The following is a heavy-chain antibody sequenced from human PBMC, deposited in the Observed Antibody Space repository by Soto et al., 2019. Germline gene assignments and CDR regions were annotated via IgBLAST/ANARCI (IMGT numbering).Heavy chain of an antibody. CDR1: GFTFSSYD. Sequence: GGSLRLSCAASGFTFSSYDMHWVRQATGKGLEWVSAIGTAGDTYYPGSVKGRFTISRENAKNSLYLQMNSLRAEDTAVYYCERELRYCSGGSPCAFDIWGQGTMVTVSS. D-gene: IGHD2-15*01. CDR3: ERELRYCSGGSPCAFDI. V-gene: IGHV3-13*01. CDR2: IGTAGDT. J-gene: IGHJ3*02.